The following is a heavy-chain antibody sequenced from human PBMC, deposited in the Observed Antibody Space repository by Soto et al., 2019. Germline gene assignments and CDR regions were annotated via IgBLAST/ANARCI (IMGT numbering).Heavy chain of an antibody. CDR2: INAGNGNT. CDR1: GYTFTSYA. D-gene: IGHD2-2*01. Sequence: QVQLVQSGAEVKKPGASVKVSCKASGYTFTSYAMHWVRQAPGQRLEWMGWINAGNGNTKYSQKFQGRVTITRDTXAXXAYMELSSLRSEDTAVYYCARVRSTSCYGLCWFDPWGQGTLVTVSS. V-gene: IGHV1-3*01. CDR3: ARVRSTSCYGLCWFDP. J-gene: IGHJ5*02.